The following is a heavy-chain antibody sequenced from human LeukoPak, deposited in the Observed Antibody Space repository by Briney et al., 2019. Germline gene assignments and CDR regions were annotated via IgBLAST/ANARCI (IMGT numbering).Heavy chain of an antibody. CDR1: GFTFNNYA. J-gene: IGHJ4*02. Sequence: GGSLRLSCAASGFTFNNYALTWVRQTPGKGLEWVSAISGSGGSTYYADSVKGRFTISRDNSKNTLYLQMNSLRAEDTAVYYCATSTEGVTTVDYWGQGTLVTVSS. D-gene: IGHD4-17*01. CDR3: ATSTEGVTTVDY. CDR2: ISGSGGST. V-gene: IGHV3-23*01.